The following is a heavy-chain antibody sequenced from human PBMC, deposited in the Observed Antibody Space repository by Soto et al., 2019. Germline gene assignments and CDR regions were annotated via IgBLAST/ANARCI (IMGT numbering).Heavy chain of an antibody. CDR3: VRDPYLQAAGLFSSLHY. CDR2: IWYDVVNK. Sequence: PGRCLRLTCAPSGFSLSSYAMHWVRHAPGKGLEWVAVIWYDVVNKYYADSVKGRFTISRDNSNNTLYVQMNSLKAEDTAVYYCVRDPYLQAAGLFSSLHYWGQVPFFTVS. V-gene: IGHV3-33*01. D-gene: IGHD6-13*01. J-gene: IGHJ4*02. CDR1: GFSLSSYA.